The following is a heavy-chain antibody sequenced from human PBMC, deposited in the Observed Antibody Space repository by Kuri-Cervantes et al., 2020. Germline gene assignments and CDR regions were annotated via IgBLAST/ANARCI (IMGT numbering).Heavy chain of an antibody. CDR2: VIPILGKA. Sequence: SVKVFCKASVGTFSSYTISWVRQAPGQGIEWMGRVIPILGKANYAQQSQGRVTITADKSTSTAYMELSSLRSEDTAVYYCARVSGYSYGLDGMDVWGQGTTVTVSS. J-gene: IGHJ6*02. D-gene: IGHD5-18*01. CDR1: VGTFSSYT. V-gene: IGHV1-69*08. CDR3: ARVSGYSYGLDGMDV.